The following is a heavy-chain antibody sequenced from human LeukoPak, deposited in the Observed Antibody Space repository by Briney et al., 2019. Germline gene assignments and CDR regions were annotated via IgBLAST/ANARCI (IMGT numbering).Heavy chain of an antibody. V-gene: IGHV5-51*01. CDR3: ARQKARWLQFRPHYYFDY. D-gene: IGHD5-24*01. J-gene: IGHJ4*02. CDR2: IYPGDSDT. Sequence: PGESLKISCKGSGYSFTSYWIGWVRQMPGKGLEWMGIIYPGDSDTRYSPSFQGQVTISADKSISTAYLQWSSLKASDTAMYYCARQKARWLQFRPHYYFDYWGQGTLVTVSS. CDR1: GYSFTSYW.